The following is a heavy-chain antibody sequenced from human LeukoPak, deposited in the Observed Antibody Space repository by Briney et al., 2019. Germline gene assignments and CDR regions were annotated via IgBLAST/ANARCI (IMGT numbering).Heavy chain of an antibody. CDR3: ARLGGELVPFFDY. CDR2: INPNSGGT. Sequence: GASVKVSCKASGYTFTGYYMHWVRQAPGQGLEWMGWINPNSGGTNYAQKFQGRVTMTRDTSISTAYMELSRPRSDDTAVYYCARLGGELVPFFDYWGQGTLVTVSS. D-gene: IGHD6-13*01. V-gene: IGHV1-2*02. J-gene: IGHJ4*02. CDR1: GYTFTGYY.